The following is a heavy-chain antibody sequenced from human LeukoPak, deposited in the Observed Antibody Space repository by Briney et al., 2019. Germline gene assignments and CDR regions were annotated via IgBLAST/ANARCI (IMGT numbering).Heavy chain of an antibody. CDR2: ISGDSTYI. Sequence: GGSLRLSCAASGFTFASYSMNWVRQAPGKGLEWVSSISGDSTYIYNAGSVKGRFTISRDNAQASLYLQMISLRADDTAVYYGARVSGRLERQSDLDYWGQGTLVIVSS. V-gene: IGHV3-21*01. D-gene: IGHD1-1*01. J-gene: IGHJ4*02. CDR1: GFTFASYS. CDR3: ARVSGRLERQSDLDY.